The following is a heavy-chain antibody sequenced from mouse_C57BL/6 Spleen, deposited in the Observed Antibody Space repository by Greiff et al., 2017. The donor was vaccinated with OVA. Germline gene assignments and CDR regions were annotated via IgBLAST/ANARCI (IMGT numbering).Heavy chain of an antibody. V-gene: IGHV1-81*01. J-gene: IGHJ2*01. D-gene: IGHD2-1*01. CDR1: GYTFTSYG. CDR2: IYPRSGNT. Sequence: VQLQQSGAELARPGASVKLSCKASGYTFTSYGISWVKQRTGQGLEWIGEIYPRSGNTYYNEKFKGKATLTADKSSSTAYMELRSLTSEDSAVYFCARSQYGNYLFDYWGQGTTLTVSS. CDR3: ARSQYGNYLFDY.